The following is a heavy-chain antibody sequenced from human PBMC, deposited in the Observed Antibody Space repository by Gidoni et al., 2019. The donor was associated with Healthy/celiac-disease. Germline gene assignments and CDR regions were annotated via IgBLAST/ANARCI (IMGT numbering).Heavy chain of an antibody. CDR3: ARHVRDIAVPYYYYMDV. Sequence: QLQLQESGPGLVKPSETLSLTCTVSGGSISSSSYYWGWIRQPPGKGLEWIGSIYYSGSTYYNPSLKSRVTISVDTSKNQFSLKLSSVTAADTAVYYCARHVRDIAVPYYYYMDVWGKGTTVTVSS. CDR1: GGSISSSSYY. D-gene: IGHD2-2*01. J-gene: IGHJ6*03. V-gene: IGHV4-39*01. CDR2: IYYSGST.